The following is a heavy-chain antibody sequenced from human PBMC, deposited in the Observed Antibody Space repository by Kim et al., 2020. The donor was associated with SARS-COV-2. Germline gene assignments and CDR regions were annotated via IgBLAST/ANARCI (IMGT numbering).Heavy chain of an antibody. CDR2: ISAYNGNT. V-gene: IGHV1-18*01. CDR1: GYTFTSYG. D-gene: IGHD3-10*01. CDR3: ARELLRNSGITMVRGVITGMDV. Sequence: ASVKVSCKASGYTFTSYGISWVRQAPGQGLEWMGWISAYNGNTNYAQKLQGRVTMTTDTSTSTAYMELRSLRSDDTAVYYCARELLRNSGITMVRGVITGMDVWGQGTTVTVSS. J-gene: IGHJ6*02.